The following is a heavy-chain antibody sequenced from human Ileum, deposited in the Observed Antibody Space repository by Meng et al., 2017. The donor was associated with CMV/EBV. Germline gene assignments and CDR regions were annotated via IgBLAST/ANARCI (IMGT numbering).Heavy chain of an antibody. Sequence: SVKVSCKASGGTFSSYAISWVRQDPGQGLEWMGGIIPILGIANYAQKFQGRVTITADKSTSTAYMELSSLRSEDTAVYYCAAGFRGYCSSTSCYLGYNWFDPWGQGTLVTVSS. CDR3: AAGFRGYCSSTSCYLGYNWFDP. D-gene: IGHD2-2*01. CDR1: GGTFSSYA. V-gene: IGHV1-69*10. CDR2: IIPILGIA. J-gene: IGHJ5*02.